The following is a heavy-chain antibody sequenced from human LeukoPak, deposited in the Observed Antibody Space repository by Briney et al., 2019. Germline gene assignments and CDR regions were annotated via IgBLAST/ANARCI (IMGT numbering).Heavy chain of an antibody. Sequence: PGGSLRLSCAGSGFSFSSYGMHWVRQAPGKGLEWMAFIRSDGSNKYYADSVKGRFTISRDNSKNTLYLQMNSLRAEDTAVYYCARVPRNSGSYYFDYWGQGTLVTVSS. D-gene: IGHD1-26*01. CDR1: GFSFSSYG. CDR3: ARVPRNSGSYYFDY. J-gene: IGHJ4*02. V-gene: IGHV3-30*02. CDR2: IRSDGSNK.